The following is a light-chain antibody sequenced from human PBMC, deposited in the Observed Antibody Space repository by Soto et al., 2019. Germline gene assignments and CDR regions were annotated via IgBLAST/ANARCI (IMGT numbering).Light chain of an antibody. Sequence: QSALTQPASVSGSPGQSITMSCTGTSSDVGGWNYVSWYQQHPGKAPKLMISDVRNRPSGVSHRFSGSKSGNTASLTISGLQAEDEADYYCSSYTSSGTQVFGTGTKLTVL. CDR2: DVR. V-gene: IGLV2-14*01. J-gene: IGLJ1*01. CDR1: SSDVGGWNY. CDR3: SSYTSSGTQV.